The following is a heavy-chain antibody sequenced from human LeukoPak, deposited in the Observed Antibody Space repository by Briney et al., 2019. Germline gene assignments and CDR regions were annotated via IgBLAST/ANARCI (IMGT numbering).Heavy chain of an antibody. CDR2: IYHSGST. CDR3: ASPAPYYDFWSGYQESGYFDY. J-gene: IGHJ4*02. V-gene: IGHV4-38-2*01. D-gene: IGHD3-3*01. CDR1: GYSFSSCYF. Sequence: SETLSLTCAVSGYSFSSCYFWWGLRAPPGEVEEWIGSIYHSGSTYYNPSFKGRVTISVDTSKNTFSMKLSSLRAADTAVYYCASPAPYYDFWSGYQESGYFDYWGQGTLVTVSS.